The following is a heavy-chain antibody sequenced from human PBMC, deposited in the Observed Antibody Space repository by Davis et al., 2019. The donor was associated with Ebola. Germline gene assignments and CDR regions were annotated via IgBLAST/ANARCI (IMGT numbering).Heavy chain of an antibody. Sequence: GESLKISCAASGFTFSSYWMSWVRQASGKGLEWVGRIRSKANSYATAYAASVKGRFTISRDDSKNTAYLQMNSLKTEDTAVYYCTRTVGAIDYWGQGTLVTVSS. CDR2: IRSKANSYAT. V-gene: IGHV3-73*01. CDR3: TRTVGAIDY. D-gene: IGHD1-26*01. CDR1: GFTFSSYW. J-gene: IGHJ4*02.